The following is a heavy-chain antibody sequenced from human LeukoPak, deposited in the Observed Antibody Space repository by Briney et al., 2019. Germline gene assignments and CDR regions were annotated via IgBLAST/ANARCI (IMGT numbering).Heavy chain of an antibody. J-gene: IGHJ3*02. V-gene: IGHV3-21*01. CDR2: FCGSSSSI. CDR3: TREHSEAFDI. Sequence: KPGGPLRLSCTACGFIFSSYSMNGLRQARGRGVEWVLSFCGSSSSIYYANSVKGRFTISRDNAKNPLYLQMSSLRAEDTAVYSCTREHSEAFDIWGQGTMVTVSS. CDR1: GFIFSSYS. D-gene: IGHD2-15*01.